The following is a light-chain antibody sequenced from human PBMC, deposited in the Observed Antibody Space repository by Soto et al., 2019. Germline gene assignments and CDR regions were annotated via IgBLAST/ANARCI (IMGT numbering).Light chain of an antibody. CDR3: QQNSSLPHT. CDR1: QSVTNRY. CDR2: GIS. J-gene: IGKJ2*01. V-gene: IGKV3-20*01. Sequence: SVLTQSPGTLSLSPGERATLSCRASQSVTNRYFAWYQQRPGQAPRLLIYGISNTATGIPDRFRGSGSGTAFTLTITRLEPEDFVVYYCQQNSSLPHTFGQETQLNVK.